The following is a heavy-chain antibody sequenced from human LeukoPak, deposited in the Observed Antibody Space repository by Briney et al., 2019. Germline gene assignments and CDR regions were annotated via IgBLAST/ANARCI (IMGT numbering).Heavy chain of an antibody. J-gene: IGHJ4*02. V-gene: IGHV4-30-4*01. CDR1: GGSISSGDYY. Sequence: PSQTLSLTCTVSGGSISSGDYYWSWIRQPPGKGLEWIGYIYYSGSTYYNPSLKSRVTISVDTSKNQFPPKLSSVTAADTAVYYCAREVNRLWFGEIDYWGQGTLVTVSS. CDR3: AREVNRLWFGEIDY. D-gene: IGHD3-10*01. CDR2: IYYSGST.